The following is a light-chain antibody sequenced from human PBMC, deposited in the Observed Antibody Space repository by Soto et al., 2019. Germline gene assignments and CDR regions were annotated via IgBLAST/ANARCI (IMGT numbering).Light chain of an antibody. CDR3: QSYDSSLSYV. CDR1: SSNIGAGYD. J-gene: IGLJ1*01. Sequence: QSVLTQPPSVSGAPGQRVTISCTGSSSNIGAGYDVHWYQQLPGTAPKLLIYGNSNRPSGVPDRVSGSKSGTSASLAITGLQAEDEADYYCQSYDSSLSYVLGTGTKLTVL. CDR2: GNS. V-gene: IGLV1-40*01.